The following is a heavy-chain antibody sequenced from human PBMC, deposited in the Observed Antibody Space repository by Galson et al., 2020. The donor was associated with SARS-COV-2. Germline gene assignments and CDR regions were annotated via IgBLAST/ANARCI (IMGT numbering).Heavy chain of an antibody. Sequence: GGSLRLSCAASGFTFSSYAMSWVRQAPGKGLEWVSAISGSGGSTYYADSMKGRFTISRDNSKNTLYLRMNSLRAEDTAVYYCAKGLLAGSSTSWLDYWGQGTLVTVSS. V-gene: IGHV3-23*01. J-gene: IGHJ4*02. D-gene: IGHD2-2*01. CDR1: GFTFSSYA. CDR2: ISGSGGST. CDR3: AKGLLAGSSTSWLDY.